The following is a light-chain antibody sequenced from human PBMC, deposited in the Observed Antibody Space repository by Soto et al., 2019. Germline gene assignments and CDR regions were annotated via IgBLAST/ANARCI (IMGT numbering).Light chain of an antibody. J-gene: IGLJ2*01. CDR1: SNDVGGYAY. CDR3: SSYTGDTTPV. CDR2: EVS. Sequence: QSALTQPASVSGSPGQSITISWTGTSNDVGGYAYVSWYQQYPGKAPKLVISEVSNRPSGFSHRFSGSRSGNTASLTISGLQAEDEADYYCSSYTGDTTPVFGGGTKVTVL. V-gene: IGLV2-14*01.